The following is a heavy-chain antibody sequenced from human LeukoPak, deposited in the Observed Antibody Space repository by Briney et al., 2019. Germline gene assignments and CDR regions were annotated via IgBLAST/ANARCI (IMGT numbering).Heavy chain of an antibody. CDR2: INPNSGGT. J-gene: IGHJ3*02. Sequence: ASVKVSCKTSGNTFTGYYMHWVRQAPGQGLEWMGWINPNSGGTNYEQRFQGRVTMTRDTSISTAFMELSRLRSDDSAVYYCARYFYDSSGSSRDAYDIWGKGTMVTVST. D-gene: IGHD3-22*01. CDR1: GNTFTGYY. V-gene: IGHV1-2*02. CDR3: ARYFYDSSGSSRDAYDI.